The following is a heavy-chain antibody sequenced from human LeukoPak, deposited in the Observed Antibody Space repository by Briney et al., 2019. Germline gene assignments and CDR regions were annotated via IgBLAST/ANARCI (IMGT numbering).Heavy chain of an antibody. D-gene: IGHD3-10*01. CDR2: IWYDGNKI. CDR1: GITFSRAG. V-gene: IGHV3-30*02. Sequence: GGSLGLSCAASGITFSRAGMHWVRQAPGKGLEWVAFIWYDGNKITYADSVKGRFTISRDNSKDTVYLQMNSLRAEDTAVYYCAKDRGGHDFDYWGQGILVTVSS. J-gene: IGHJ4*02. CDR3: AKDRGGHDFDY.